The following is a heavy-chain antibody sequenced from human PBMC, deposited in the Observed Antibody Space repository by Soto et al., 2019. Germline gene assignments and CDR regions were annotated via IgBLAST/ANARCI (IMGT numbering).Heavy chain of an antibody. CDR3: ARVRGGSYYFYYYGMDV. CDR2: INHSGST. Sequence: QVQLQQWGAGLLKPSETLSLTCAVYGGSFSGYYWSWIRQPPGKGLEWIGEINHSGSTNYNPALKSRVIISGDTSKNQFSLKLSSVTAADTAVYYCARVRGGSYYFYYYGMDVWGQGTTVTVSS. V-gene: IGHV4-34*01. CDR1: GGSFSGYY. J-gene: IGHJ6*02. D-gene: IGHD1-26*01.